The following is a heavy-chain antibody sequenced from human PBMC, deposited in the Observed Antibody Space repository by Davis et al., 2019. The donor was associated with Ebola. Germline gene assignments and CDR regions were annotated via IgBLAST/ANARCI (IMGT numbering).Heavy chain of an antibody. CDR2: IKEDGSEK. V-gene: IGHV3-7*01. CDR1: GFTFSRSW. CDR3: ANLEWVNPDY. Sequence: PGGSLRLSCVASGFTFSRSWTNWVRQAPGQGLEWVASIKEDGSEKYHVHSVEGRFTISRDNAKNSLYLQMNSLRAEDTAVYYCANLEWVNPDYWGQGVLVTVSS. J-gene: IGHJ4*02. D-gene: IGHD3-3*01.